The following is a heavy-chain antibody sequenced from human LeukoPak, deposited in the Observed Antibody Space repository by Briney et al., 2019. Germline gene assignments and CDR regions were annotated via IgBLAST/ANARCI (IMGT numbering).Heavy chain of an antibody. CDR1: GYTFTGNY. CDR3: ARDPPRVTTWQNVDY. Sequence: GASVKVSCKASGYTFTGNYMHWGRQAPGQGLEWMGRINPNSGGTNYAQQFQGRVTMTRDTSISTAYMELSRLRSDDTAVYYCARDPPRVTTWQNVDYWGQGTLVNVSS. D-gene: IGHD4-17*01. J-gene: IGHJ4*02. CDR2: INPNSGGT. V-gene: IGHV1-2*06.